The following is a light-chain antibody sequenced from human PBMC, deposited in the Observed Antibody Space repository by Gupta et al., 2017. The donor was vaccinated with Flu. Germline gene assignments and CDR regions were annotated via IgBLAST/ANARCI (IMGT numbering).Light chain of an antibody. V-gene: IGLV1-47*01. J-gene: IGLJ3*02. CDR3: SAWDDSLSGSWV. CDR1: SSNIGSNY. CDR2: RNN. Sequence: QSVLPQPPSASGTPAQRVTISCSGSSSNIGSNYVYWYQQRPGTAPKLLIYRNNQRPSGGPDRFSGSKSGTSASLAISGLRSEDEADYYCSAWDDSLSGSWVFGGGTKLTV.